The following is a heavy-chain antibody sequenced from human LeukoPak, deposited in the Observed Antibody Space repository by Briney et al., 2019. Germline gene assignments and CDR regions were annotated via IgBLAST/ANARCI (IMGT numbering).Heavy chain of an antibody. J-gene: IGHJ5*02. CDR1: GFTLTNYA. CDR2: ISANGDIA. Sequence: PGGSLRLSCSASGFTLTNYAMSWVRQAPGKGLEWVSGISANGDIAYYGDSVKGRFTMSRDNSKNTLYLQMNSLRAEDTAVYYCARAFVVVPAAIQFDPWGQGTLVTVSS. V-gene: IGHV3-23*01. CDR3: ARAFVVVPAAIQFDP. D-gene: IGHD2-2*01.